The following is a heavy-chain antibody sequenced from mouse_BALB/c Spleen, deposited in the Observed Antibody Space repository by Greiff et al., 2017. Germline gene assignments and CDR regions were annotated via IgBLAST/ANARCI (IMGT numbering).Heavy chain of an antibody. D-gene: IGHD3-1*01. CDR2: IWRGGST. CDR3: AKMGLGAGLYYFDY. CDR1: GFSLTSYG. Sequence: QVQLKESGPSLVQPSQSLSITCTVSGFSLTSYGVHWVRQSPGKGLEWLGVIWRGGSTDYNAAFMSRLSITKDNSKSQVFFKMNSLQADDTAIYYCAKMGLGAGLYYFDYWGQGTTLTVSS. V-gene: IGHV2-5-1*01. J-gene: IGHJ2*01.